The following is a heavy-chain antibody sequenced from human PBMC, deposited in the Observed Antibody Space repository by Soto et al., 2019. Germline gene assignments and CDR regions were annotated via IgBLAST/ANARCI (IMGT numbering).Heavy chain of an antibody. CDR1: NETLTTYG. J-gene: IGHJ6*02. Sequence: QVHLVQSGAEVKKPGASVKVSCKASNETLTTYGISWVRQAPGQGLEWMGWVSGYSGHSSSAQEFQDRVIMTTDTSTNTAYMELRSLTSDDSAVYCCARDSSSSGYYYGMDVWGQGTTVTVSS. CDR2: VSGYSGHS. D-gene: IGHD6-6*01. V-gene: IGHV1-18*01. CDR3: ARDSSSSGYYYGMDV.